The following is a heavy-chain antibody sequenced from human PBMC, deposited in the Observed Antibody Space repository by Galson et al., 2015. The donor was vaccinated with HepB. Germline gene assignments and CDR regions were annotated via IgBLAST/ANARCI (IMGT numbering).Heavy chain of an antibody. V-gene: IGHV3-7*01. CDR2: IKQDGSEK. Sequence: SLRLSCAASGFTFSSYWMSWVRQAPGKGLEWVANIKQDGSEKYYVDSVKGRFTISRDNAKNSLYLQMNSLRAEDTAVYYCASEGRGIVVATFDYWGQGTLVTVSS. CDR3: ASEGRGIVVATFDY. J-gene: IGHJ4*02. D-gene: IGHD3-22*01. CDR1: GFTFSSYW.